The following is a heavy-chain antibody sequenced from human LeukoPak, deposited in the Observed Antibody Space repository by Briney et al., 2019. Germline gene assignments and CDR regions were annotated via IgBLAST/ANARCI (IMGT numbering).Heavy chain of an antibody. V-gene: IGHV3-15*01. CDR3: TTDPDYCDSSGYPLDY. CDR1: GFTFTSYS. Sequence: PGGSLRLSCAASGFTFTSYSMNWVRQAPGKGLEWVGRIKSKTDGGTTDYAAPVQGSFTISRDDSKNTLYLQMNSLKTEDTAVYYCTTDPDYCDSSGYPLDYWGQGTLVTVSS. CDR2: IKSKTDGGTT. D-gene: IGHD3-22*01. J-gene: IGHJ4*02.